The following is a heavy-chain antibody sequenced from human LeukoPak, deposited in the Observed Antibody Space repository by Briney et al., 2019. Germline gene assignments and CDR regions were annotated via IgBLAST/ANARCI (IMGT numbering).Heavy chain of an antibody. CDR2: ISAYNGNT. CDR1: GYTFTSYG. Sequence: ASVKVSCKASGYTFTSYGISWVRQAPGQGLEWMGWISAYNGNTNYAQKLQGRVTMTTDTSTSTAYMELRSLRSDDTGVYYCARRQGGSGLYYMDVWGKGTTVTVSS. D-gene: IGHD3-10*01. CDR3: ARRQGGSGLYYMDV. V-gene: IGHV1-18*01. J-gene: IGHJ6*03.